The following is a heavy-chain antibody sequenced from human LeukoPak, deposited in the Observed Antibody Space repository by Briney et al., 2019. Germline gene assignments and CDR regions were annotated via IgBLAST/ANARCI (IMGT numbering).Heavy chain of an antibody. J-gene: IGHJ4*02. Sequence: HPGRSLRLSCAASGFTFDDYAMHWVRQAPGKGLGWVSGISWNSGSIGYADSVKGRFTISRDNAKNSLYLQMNSLRAEDTALYYCAKDASSIAAAGTELDYWGQGTLVTVSS. D-gene: IGHD6-13*01. CDR3: AKDASSIAAAGTELDY. CDR1: GFTFDDYA. V-gene: IGHV3-9*01. CDR2: ISWNSGSI.